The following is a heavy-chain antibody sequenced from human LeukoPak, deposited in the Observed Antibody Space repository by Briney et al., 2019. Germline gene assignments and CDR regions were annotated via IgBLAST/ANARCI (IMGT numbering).Heavy chain of an antibody. D-gene: IGHD3-10*02. V-gene: IGHV3-21*01. CDR1: GFSFSTYN. CDR2: ITSGSSYI. Sequence: GGSLRLFCAASGFSFSTYNMNWVRQAPGQRLEWVSSITSGSSYIYYADSVKGRFTISRDNAKNSLYLQMNSLRAEDTAVYYCAELGITMIGGVWGKGTTVTISS. CDR3: AELGITMIGGV. J-gene: IGHJ6*04.